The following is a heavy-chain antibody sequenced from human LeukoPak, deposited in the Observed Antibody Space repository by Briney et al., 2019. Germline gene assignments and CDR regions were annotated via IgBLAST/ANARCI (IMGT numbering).Heavy chain of an antibody. Sequence: GGSLRLSCAASGFTFSSYAMSWVRQAPGKGLEWDSAISGSGGSTYYADSVKGRFTISRDNSKNTLYLQMNSLGAEDTAVYYCAKTGVATIDYWGQGTLVTVSS. J-gene: IGHJ4*02. CDR1: GFTFSSYA. CDR2: ISGSGGST. V-gene: IGHV3-23*01. D-gene: IGHD5-12*01. CDR3: AKTGVATIDY.